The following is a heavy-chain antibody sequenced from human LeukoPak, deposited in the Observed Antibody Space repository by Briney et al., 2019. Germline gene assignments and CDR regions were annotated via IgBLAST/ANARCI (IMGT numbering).Heavy chain of an antibody. CDR1: GGSISSYY. V-gene: IGHV4-4*07. CDR2: IYTSGST. D-gene: IGHD2-2*01. CDR3: SRDGEIVYQLGGNWFDP. Sequence: SETLSLTCTVSGGSISSYYWSWIRQPAGKGLEWIGRIYTSGSTNYNPSLKSRVTMSVDTSKNQFSLKLRSVTAAATAVYYWSRDGEIVYQLGGNWFDPWGQGTLVTVSS. J-gene: IGHJ5*02.